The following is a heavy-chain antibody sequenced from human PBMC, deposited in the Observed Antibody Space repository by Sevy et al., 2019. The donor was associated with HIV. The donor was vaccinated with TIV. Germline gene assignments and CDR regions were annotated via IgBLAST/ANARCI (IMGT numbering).Heavy chain of an antibody. D-gene: IGHD6-19*01. CDR1: GGSISSYY. J-gene: IGHJ6*02. Sequence: SETLSLTCTVSGGSISSYYWSWIRQPAGKGLEGIGRIYTSGSTNYNPSLKSRVTMSVDTSKNHFSLKLGSVTAADTAVYYCARDVGIAVAGTPGGMDVWGQGTTVTVSS. V-gene: IGHV4-4*07. CDR3: ARDVGIAVAGTPGGMDV. CDR2: IYTSGST.